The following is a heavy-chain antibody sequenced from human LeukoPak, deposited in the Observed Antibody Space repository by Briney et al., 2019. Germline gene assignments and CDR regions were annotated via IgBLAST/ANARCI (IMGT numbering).Heavy chain of an antibody. CDR2: IYYRGST. CDR1: GGSISSYY. J-gene: IGHJ4*02. D-gene: IGHD2-15*01. CDR3: ARHVKWGYCSGGSCYGNYDY. Sequence: PSETLSLTCTVSGGSISSYYWSWIRQPPGKGLEWIGYIYYRGSTNYNPSLKSRVTISVDTSKNQFSLKLSSVTAADTAVYYCARHVKWGYCSGGSCYGNYDYWGQGTLVTVSS. V-gene: IGHV4-59*08.